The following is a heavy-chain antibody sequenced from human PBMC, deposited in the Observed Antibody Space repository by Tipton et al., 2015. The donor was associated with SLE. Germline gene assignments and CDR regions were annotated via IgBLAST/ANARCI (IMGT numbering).Heavy chain of an antibody. CDR2: VFRGGST. V-gene: IGHV4-38-2*02. D-gene: IGHD2-2*01. Sequence: GLVKPSETLSLTCTVSGYSISSGYYWDWIRQPPGKGLEWIGEVFRGGSTNYSPSLESRVTITVDMSKNQFSLRLISVTAADTAVYYCARGCSSSTCEPFYFFGMDVWGQGTTVTVSS. CDR1: GYSISSGYY. CDR3: ARGCSSSTCEPFYFFGMDV. J-gene: IGHJ6*02.